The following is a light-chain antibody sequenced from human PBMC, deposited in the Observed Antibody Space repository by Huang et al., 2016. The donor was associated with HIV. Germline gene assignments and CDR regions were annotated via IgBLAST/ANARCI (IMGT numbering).Light chain of an antibody. Sequence: DIQVTQSPSSLPASVGDRVTITCRSSQSISIYLNWYPQKPGKAPKLLIYAASSLQSGVPSRFSGSGSGTDFTLTISSLQPEDYATYYCQQSYGTLWTFGQGTKVEIK. CDR3: QQSYGTLWT. CDR2: AAS. J-gene: IGKJ1*01. V-gene: IGKV1-39*01. CDR1: QSISIY.